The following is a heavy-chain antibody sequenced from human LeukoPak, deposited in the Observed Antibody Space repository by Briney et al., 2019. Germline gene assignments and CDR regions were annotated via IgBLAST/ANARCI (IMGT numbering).Heavy chain of an antibody. CDR3: ARGLDYYGSGSHNDY. V-gene: IGHV3-48*01. J-gene: IGHJ4*02. CDR1: GFTFSSYS. CDR2: ISSSSSTI. Sequence: GGSLRLSCAASGFTFSSYSMNWVRQAPGKGLEWVSYISSSSSTIYYADSVKGRFTISRDNAKNSLYLQMNSLRAEDTAVHYCARGLDYYGSGSHNDYWGQGTLVTVSS. D-gene: IGHD3-10*01.